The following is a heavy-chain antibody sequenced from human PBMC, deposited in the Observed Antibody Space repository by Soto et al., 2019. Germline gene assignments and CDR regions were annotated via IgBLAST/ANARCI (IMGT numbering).Heavy chain of an antibody. Sequence: EVQVLESGGGLVQPGGSLRLSCAASGFTFSTYAVTWVRQAPGKGPEWVSTIDGSGGTTYYADSAQGRFTISRANSKNPLYLQMNSLTSEDTAVYYCALTTVTTYKRDSSGQGTLVAVSS. J-gene: IGHJ5*01. CDR1: GFTFSTYA. CDR2: IDGSGGTT. V-gene: IGHV3-23*01. CDR3: ALTTVTTYKRDS. D-gene: IGHD4-17*01.